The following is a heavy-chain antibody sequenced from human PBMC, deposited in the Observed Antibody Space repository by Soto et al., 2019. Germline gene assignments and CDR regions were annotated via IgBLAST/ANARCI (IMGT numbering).Heavy chain of an antibody. CDR2: INPNSGGT. CDR3: ARDLLPAAQIYYYYGMDV. V-gene: IGHV1-2*02. D-gene: IGHD2-2*01. Sequence: GASVKVSCKASGYTFTGYYMHWVRQAPGQGLEWMGWINPNSGGTNYAQKFQGRVTMTRDTSISTAYMELSRLRSDDTAVYYCARDLLPAAQIYYYYGMDVWGQGTTVTVSS. CDR1: GYTFTGYY. J-gene: IGHJ6*02.